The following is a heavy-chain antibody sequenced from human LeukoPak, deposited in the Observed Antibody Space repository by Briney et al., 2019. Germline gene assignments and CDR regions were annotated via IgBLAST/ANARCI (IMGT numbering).Heavy chain of an antibody. CDR3: VGEYTYGRFDY. V-gene: IGHV3-53*01. CDR2: LYSGGST. Sequence: GGSLRLSCAASGFTFSNAWMSWVRQAPGKGLEWVSVLYSGGSTYYADSVKGRFTISRDSSKNTLFLQMNSLRAEDTAVYYCVGEYTYGRFDYWGQGTLVTVSS. J-gene: IGHJ4*02. D-gene: IGHD5-18*01. CDR1: GFTFSNAW.